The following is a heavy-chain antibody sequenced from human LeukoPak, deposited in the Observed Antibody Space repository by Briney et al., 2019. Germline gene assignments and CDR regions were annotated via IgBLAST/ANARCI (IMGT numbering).Heavy chain of an antibody. J-gene: IGHJ3*02. V-gene: IGHV3-74*03. D-gene: IGHD2-15*01. CDR1: GFTFSSHW. Sequence: GGSLRLSSAASGFTFSSHWMHWVRQAPGKGLVWVSRINGDGSNTTYADSVKGRFTISRDNAKNTLYLQMNSLRAEDTAVYHCARSKSWYSTEAFDIWGQGTMVTVSS. CDR3: ARSKSWYSTEAFDI. CDR2: INGDGSNT.